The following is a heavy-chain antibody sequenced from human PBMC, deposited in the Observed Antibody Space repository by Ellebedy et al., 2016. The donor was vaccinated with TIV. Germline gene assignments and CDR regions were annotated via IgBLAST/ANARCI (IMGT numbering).Heavy chain of an antibody. CDR2: INPNSGGT. CDR3: ARAPGYYYMDV. J-gene: IGHJ6*03. Sequence: ASVKVSCXDSAYTFTGYYMHWVRQAPGQGLEWMGWINPNSGGTNYAQKSQGRVTMTRDTSISTAYMELSRLRSDDTAVYYCARAPGYYYMDVWGKGTTVTVSS. CDR1: AYTFTGYY. V-gene: IGHV1-2*02.